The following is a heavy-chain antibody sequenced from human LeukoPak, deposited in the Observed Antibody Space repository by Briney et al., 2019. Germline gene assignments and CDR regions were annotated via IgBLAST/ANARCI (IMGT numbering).Heavy chain of an antibody. CDR2: IIPIFGTA. CDR1: GGTFSSYA. D-gene: IGHD4-23*01. Sequence: GASVTVSCKASGGTFSSYAISWVRQAPGQGLEWMGGIIPIFGTANYAQKFQGRVTITADESTSTAYMELSSLRSEDTAVYYCARADYGGNSFDDYYFDYWGQGTLVTVSS. CDR3: ARADYGGNSFDDYYFDY. V-gene: IGHV1-69*13. J-gene: IGHJ4*02.